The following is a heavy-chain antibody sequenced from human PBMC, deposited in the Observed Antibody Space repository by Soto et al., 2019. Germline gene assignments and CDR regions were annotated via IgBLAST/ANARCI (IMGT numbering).Heavy chain of an antibody. Sequence: SVKVSCKASGGTFSNYAISCVLQSPLQGLEWLGGIIPIFGTANYAQKFQGRVTITAGKSTSTAYMELSSLRYEDTAVYYCAREWSIAAPHDAFDIWGQGTMVTVSS. CDR2: IIPIFGTA. J-gene: IGHJ3*02. D-gene: IGHD6-6*01. CDR1: GGTFSNYA. CDR3: AREWSIAAPHDAFDI. V-gene: IGHV1-69*06.